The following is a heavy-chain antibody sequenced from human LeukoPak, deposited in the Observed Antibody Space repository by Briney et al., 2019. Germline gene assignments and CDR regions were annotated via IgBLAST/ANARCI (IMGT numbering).Heavy chain of an antibody. D-gene: IGHD5-24*01. CDR1: GGSISSSSYY. V-gene: IGHV4-39*07. Sequence: SETLSLTCTVSGGSISSSSYYWGWIRQPPGKGLEWIGSIYYSGSTYYNPSLKSRVTISVDTSKNQFSLKLSSVTAADTAVYYCAREEEKATIGEAFDIWGQGTMVTVSS. CDR2: IYYSGST. J-gene: IGHJ3*02. CDR3: AREEEKATIGEAFDI.